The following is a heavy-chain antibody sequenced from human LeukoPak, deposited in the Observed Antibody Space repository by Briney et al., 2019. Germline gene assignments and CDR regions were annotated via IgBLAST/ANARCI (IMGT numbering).Heavy chain of an antibody. CDR2: INPSGGST. CDR3: ARVPGGGGLRYYYMDV. J-gene: IGHJ6*03. CDR1: GYTFTSYY. V-gene: IGHV1-46*01. D-gene: IGHD3-16*01. Sequence: ASVKVSCKASGYTFTSYYMHWVRQAPGQGLEWMGIINPSGGSTSYAQKFQGRVTMTRDTSTSTVYMELSSLRSEDTAVYYCARVPGGGGLRYYYMDVWGKGTTVTVSS.